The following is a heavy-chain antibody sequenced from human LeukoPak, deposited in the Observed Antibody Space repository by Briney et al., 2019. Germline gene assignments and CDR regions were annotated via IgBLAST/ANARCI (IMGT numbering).Heavy chain of an antibody. CDR3: ARLGSGTYETDC. Sequence: GGSLRLSCAASGFTFNSNSMNWVRQAPGKGLEWVSAITRSGGSTFYADSVKGRFTTSRDNSKNTLYLQTNSLRAEDTALYYCARLGSGTYETDCWGQGTLVAVSS. V-gene: IGHV3-23*01. D-gene: IGHD1-26*01. CDR1: GFTFNSNS. CDR2: ITRSGGST. J-gene: IGHJ4*02.